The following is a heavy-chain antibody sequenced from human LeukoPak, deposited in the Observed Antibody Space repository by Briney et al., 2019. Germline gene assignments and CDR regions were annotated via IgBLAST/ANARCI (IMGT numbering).Heavy chain of an antibody. V-gene: IGHV4-39*01. CDR1: GGSISGRSYY. D-gene: IGHD2-2*01. Sequence: SETLSLTCTVSGGSISGRSYYWGWLRQPPGKGLEWIGSIYYSGSTYYNPPLTSRVTISVDTSQNQFSLNVISVTAADTAVYYCARGRYCSDSSCYGNWFDPWGQGTLVTVSS. CDR3: ARGRYCSDSSCYGNWFDP. J-gene: IGHJ5*02. CDR2: IYYSGST.